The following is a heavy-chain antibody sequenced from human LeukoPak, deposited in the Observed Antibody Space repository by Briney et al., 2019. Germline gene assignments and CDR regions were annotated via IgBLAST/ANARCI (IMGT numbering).Heavy chain of an antibody. Sequence: GGSLRLSCAASGFTFSGHTMNWVRQAPGKGLEWVSYISSSGSTIYYADSVKGRFTISRDNAKNSLYLQMNSLRAEDTAVYYCARSLYSSSWNREVNWLDPWGQGTLVTVSS. J-gene: IGHJ5*02. CDR3: ARSLYSSSWNREVNWLDP. D-gene: IGHD6-13*01. CDR2: ISSSGSTI. V-gene: IGHV3-48*04. CDR1: GFTFSGHT.